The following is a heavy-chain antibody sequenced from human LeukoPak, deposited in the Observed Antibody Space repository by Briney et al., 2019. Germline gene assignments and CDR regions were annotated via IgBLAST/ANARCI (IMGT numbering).Heavy chain of an antibody. CDR1: GFIFSAYG. CDR2: IGPDGADE. D-gene: IGHD3-22*01. J-gene: IGHJ4*02. CDR3: AKERGYYDSSGYLI. Sequence: PGGSLRLSCEASGFIFSAYGMHWVRQTPGKGLEWVTFIGPDGADEYYTDSVRGRFTISRDNSRNTVHFQMSNLRPDDTAVYYCAKERGYYDSSGYLIWGQGTLVTVSS. V-gene: IGHV3-30*02.